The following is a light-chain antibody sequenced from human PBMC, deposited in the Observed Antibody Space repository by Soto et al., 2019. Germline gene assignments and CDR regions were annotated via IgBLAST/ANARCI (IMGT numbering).Light chain of an antibody. V-gene: IGKV1-39*01. Sequence: DIQMTQSPSSLSASVGDRVTITCRASQSISNYLNWYQQKPGKAPKLLIFAASSLQSGVPSRFSGSGSGTDFTLTISSLQPDDFATYYCQQYNSYSYTFGQGTKVDIK. CDR3: QQYNSYSYT. CDR2: AAS. J-gene: IGKJ2*01. CDR1: QSISNY.